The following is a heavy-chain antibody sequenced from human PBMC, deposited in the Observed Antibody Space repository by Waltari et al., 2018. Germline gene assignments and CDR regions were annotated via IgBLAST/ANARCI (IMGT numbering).Heavy chain of an antibody. CDR3: ATSVVSPYYFDY. J-gene: IGHJ4*02. Sequence: EVQLVQSGAEVKKPGATVKISCTIPGYTFTDYYMQWVQQAPGKGLEWMGLVGPEDGETIYAEKFQARVTITADTSTDTAYMELSSLGSEDTAVYYCATSVVSPYYFDYWGQGTLVTVSS. D-gene: IGHD3-22*01. V-gene: IGHV1-69-2*01. CDR1: GYTFTDYY. CDR2: VGPEDGET.